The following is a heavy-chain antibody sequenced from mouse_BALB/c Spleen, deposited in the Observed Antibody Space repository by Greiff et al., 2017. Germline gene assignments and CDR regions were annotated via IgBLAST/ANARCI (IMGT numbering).Heavy chain of an antibody. D-gene: IGHD2-4*01. V-gene: IGHV2-9*02. Sequence: VKLVESGPGLVAPSQSLSITCTVSGFSLTSYGVHWVRQPPGKGLEWLGVIWAGGSTNYNSALMSRLSISKDNSKSQVFLKMNSLQTDDTAMYYCARVSMITTKFAYWGQGTLVTVSA. J-gene: IGHJ3*01. CDR2: IWAGGST. CDR1: GFSLTSYG. CDR3: ARVSMITTKFAY.